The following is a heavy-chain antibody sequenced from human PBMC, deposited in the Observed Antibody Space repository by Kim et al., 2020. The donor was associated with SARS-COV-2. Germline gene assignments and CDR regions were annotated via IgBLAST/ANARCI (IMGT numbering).Heavy chain of an antibody. CDR2: ISAYNGNT. CDR1: GYTFTSYG. J-gene: IGHJ3*02. D-gene: IGHD3-22*01. V-gene: IGHV1-18*04. CDR3: ARFSRRLYYYDSSGYGHDAFDI. Sequence: ASVKVSCKASGYTFTSYGISWVRQAPGQGLEWMGWISAYNGNTNYAQKLQGRVTMTTDTSTSTAYMELRSLRSDDTAVYYCARFSRRLYYYDSSGYGHDAFDIWGQGTMVTVSS.